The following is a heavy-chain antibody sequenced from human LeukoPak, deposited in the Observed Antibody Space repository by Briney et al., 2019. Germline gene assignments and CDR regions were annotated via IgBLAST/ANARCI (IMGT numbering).Heavy chain of an antibody. CDR2: INHSGST. D-gene: IGHD2-21*01. V-gene: IGHV4-34*01. CDR3: ARDLAGHFGGFYFDY. CDR1: GGSFSGYY. J-gene: IGHJ4*02. Sequence: SETLSLTCAVYGGSFSGYYWSWIRQPPGKGLEWIGEINHSGSTNYNPSLKSRVTISLDTSKSHFSLRLSSVTAADTAVYYCARDLAGHFGGFYFDYWGQGTLVTVSS.